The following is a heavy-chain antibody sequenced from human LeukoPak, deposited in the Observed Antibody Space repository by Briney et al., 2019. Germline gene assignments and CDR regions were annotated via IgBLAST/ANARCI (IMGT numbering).Heavy chain of an antibody. CDR2: FIPILGTP. Sequence: ASVKVSCKTSGGTFRSYGLNWVRQAPGQGLEWMGGFIPILGTPTYAQNLQGRVTITADESTSTGYMELSSLRYEDTAVYYCARDRRYYHDTGGQFDYWGQGTLVTVSS. CDR3: ARDRRYYHDTGGQFDY. CDR1: GGTFRSYG. J-gene: IGHJ4*02. D-gene: IGHD3-22*01. V-gene: IGHV1-69*13.